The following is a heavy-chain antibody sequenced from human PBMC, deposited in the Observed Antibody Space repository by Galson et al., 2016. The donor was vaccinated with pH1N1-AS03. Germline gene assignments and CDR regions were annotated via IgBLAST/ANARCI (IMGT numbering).Heavy chain of an antibody. CDR1: GGSVTSDTYY. CDR2: IYYTEST. CDR3: ARERYTSGNGRYLFDY. V-gene: IGHV4-61*01. Sequence: ETLSLTCTVSGGSVTSDTYYWTWIRQPPGKGLEWIGYIYYTESTNYYPSLKSRVTISIDTSKNRFSLKLSSVSAADTAVYYCARERYTSGNGRYLFDYWGQGILVTVSS. J-gene: IGHJ4*02. D-gene: IGHD1-26*01.